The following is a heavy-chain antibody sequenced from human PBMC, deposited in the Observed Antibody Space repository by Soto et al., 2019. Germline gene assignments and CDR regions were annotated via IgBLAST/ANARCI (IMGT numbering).Heavy chain of an antibody. CDR1: GYTFTSYG. CDR2: ISAHNGNT. J-gene: IGHJ4*02. V-gene: IGHV1-18*01. D-gene: IGHD1-1*01. Sequence: QVHLVQSGAEVKKPGASVKVSCKASGYTFTSYGITWVLQAPGQGLEWMGWISAHNGNTDYAQKLQGRVSVTRNTSTSTAYMELRSLISDYTSVYYCARGRYGDYWGQGALVTVSS. CDR3: ARGRYGDY.